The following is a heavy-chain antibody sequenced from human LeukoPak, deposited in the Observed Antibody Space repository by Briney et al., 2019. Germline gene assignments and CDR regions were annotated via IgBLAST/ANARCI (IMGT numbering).Heavy chain of an antibody. D-gene: IGHD1-26*01. V-gene: IGHV3-15*01. CDR1: GFTFSNAW. CDR3: TTDYSGSQWAKIAFDI. J-gene: IGHJ3*02. CDR2: IKSKTDGGTT. Sequence: GGSLRLSCAASGFTFSNAWMSWVRQAPGKGLEWVGRIKSKTDGGTTDYAAPVKGRFTISRDDSKNTLYLQMNSLKTEDTAVYYCTTDYSGSQWAKIAFDIWGQGTMVTVSS.